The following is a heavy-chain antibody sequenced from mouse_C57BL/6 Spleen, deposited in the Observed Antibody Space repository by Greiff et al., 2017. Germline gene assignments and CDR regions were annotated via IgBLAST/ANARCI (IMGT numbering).Heavy chain of an antibody. D-gene: IGHD2-4*01. V-gene: IGHV1-18*01. J-gene: IGHJ4*01. CDR1: GYTFTDYN. CDR3: GRGRYDWGSMDD. CDR2: INPKNGGT. Sequence: EVQRVESGPELVKPGASVKIPCKASGYTFTDYNMDWVKQSPGKSLEWIGDINPKNGGTIYNQKFKGKATLTVDKSSSTAYMELRSLTSEDTAVYDGGRGRYDWGSMDDWGQGTSVTVAS.